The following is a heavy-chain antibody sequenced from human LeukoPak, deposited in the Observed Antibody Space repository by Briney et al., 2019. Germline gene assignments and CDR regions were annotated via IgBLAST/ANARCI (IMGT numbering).Heavy chain of an antibody. Sequence: ASVKVSCKASGHTFTSYYMHWVRQAPGQGLEWMGIINPSGGSTSYAQKFQGRVTMTRDMSTSTVYMELSSLRSDDTAVYYCARDQRQQQLLSSWYNWFDPWGQGTLVTVSS. J-gene: IGHJ5*02. CDR2: INPSGGST. D-gene: IGHD6-13*01. V-gene: IGHV1-46*01. CDR3: ARDQRQQQLLSSWYNWFDP. CDR1: GHTFTSYY.